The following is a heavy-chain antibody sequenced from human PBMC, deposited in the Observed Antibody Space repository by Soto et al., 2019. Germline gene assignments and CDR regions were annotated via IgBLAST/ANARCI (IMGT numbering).Heavy chain of an antibody. D-gene: IGHD6-13*01. CDR1: GGTFSSYA. CDR2: IIPIFGTA. V-gene: IGHV1-69*01. CDR3: SRPASVAASGFDAFDI. Sequence: QVQLVQSGAEVKKPGSSVKVSCKASGGTFSSYAISWVRQAPGQGLEWMGGIIPIFGTANYAQKFQGRVTITEDESTSTDYMELSSLRSEDTDVYYCSRPASVAASGFDAFDIWGQGPMVTVSS. J-gene: IGHJ3*02.